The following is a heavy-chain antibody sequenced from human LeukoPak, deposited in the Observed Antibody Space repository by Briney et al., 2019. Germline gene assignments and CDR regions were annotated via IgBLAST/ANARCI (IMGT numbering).Heavy chain of an antibody. Sequence: GRSLRPSCAASGFTISNYWMHWVRQAPAKGLVWVSRINPDGSSTSYADSVKGRFTFSRDNAKNTLFLQMNSLRAEDTAVYYCARDSYTASHYYGVDVWGQGTPVTVSS. CDR1: GFTISNYW. J-gene: IGHJ6*02. V-gene: IGHV3-74*01. D-gene: IGHD3-16*01. CDR3: ARDSYTASHYYGVDV. CDR2: INPDGSST.